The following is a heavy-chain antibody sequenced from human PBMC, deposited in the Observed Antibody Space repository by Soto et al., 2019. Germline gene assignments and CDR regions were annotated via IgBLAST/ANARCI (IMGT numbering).Heavy chain of an antibody. J-gene: IGHJ3*02. Sequence: GGSLRLSCAASGFTFSSYAMHWVRQAPGKGLEWVAVISYDGSNKYYADSVKGRFTISRDNSKNTQYLQMNSLRAEDTAVYYCAREGGGYSSGWYRSAFDIWGQGTMVTVSS. CDR1: GFTFSSYA. CDR2: ISYDGSNK. CDR3: AREGGGYSSGWYRSAFDI. V-gene: IGHV3-30-3*01. D-gene: IGHD6-19*01.